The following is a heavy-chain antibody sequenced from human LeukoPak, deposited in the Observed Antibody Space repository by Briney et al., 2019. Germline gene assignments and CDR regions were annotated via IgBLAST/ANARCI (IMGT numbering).Heavy chain of an antibody. CDR3: ARGSRGGYNWFDP. V-gene: IGHV4-59*01. D-gene: IGHD3-16*01. Sequence: PSETLSLTCTVSGGSISSYYWSWIRQPPGKGLEWVGHIYYSGSTNYNPSLKSRVTISVDTSKNQFSLRLNSVTAADTALYYCARGSRGGYNWFDPWGQGTLVIVSS. CDR1: GGSISSYY. CDR2: IYYSGST. J-gene: IGHJ5*02.